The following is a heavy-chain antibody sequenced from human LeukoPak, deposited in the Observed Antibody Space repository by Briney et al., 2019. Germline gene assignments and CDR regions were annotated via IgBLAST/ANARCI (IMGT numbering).Heavy chain of an antibody. J-gene: IGHJ6*03. D-gene: IGHD1-26*01. CDR2: ISSSSSYI. V-gene: IGHV3-21*01. Sequence: GGSLRLSCAAYGFTFNTYSMNWFRQAPGKGLEWVSSISSSSSYIYYADSVKGRFTISRDNAKNSLYLQMNSLRAEDTAVYYCARAYSETYGLGYYYMDVWGKGTTVTISS. CDR3: ARAYSETYGLGYYYMDV. CDR1: GFTFNTYS.